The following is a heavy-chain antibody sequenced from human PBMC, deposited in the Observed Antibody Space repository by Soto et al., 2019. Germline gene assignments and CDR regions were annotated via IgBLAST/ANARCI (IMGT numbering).Heavy chain of an antibody. V-gene: IGHV4-30-4*01. J-gene: IGHJ6*02. CDR2: IYYSGST. CDR1: GGSISSGDYY. Sequence: PSETLSLTCTVSGGSISSGDYYWSWIRQPPGKGLEWIGYIYYSGSTYYNPSLKSRVTISVDTSKNQFSLKLSSVTAADTAVYYCARDRYSSSWDYYYGMDVWGQGTTVTVSS. CDR3: ARDRYSSSWDYYYGMDV. D-gene: IGHD6-13*01.